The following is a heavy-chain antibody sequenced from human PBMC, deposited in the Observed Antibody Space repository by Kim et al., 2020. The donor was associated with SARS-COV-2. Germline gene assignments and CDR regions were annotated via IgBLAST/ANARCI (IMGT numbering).Heavy chain of an antibody. CDR2: ISSDGSYK. CDR3: TREKTVHGPLDY. D-gene: IGHD2-21*02. Sequence: WGSLRLSCAASGFTFSTYAMHWVRQPPGKGLEWVATISSDGSYKGYPDSVKGRFTISRDNSKNTLYLQLNSLRAEETAVYYCTREKTVHGPLDYWGQGALVTVSS. J-gene: IGHJ4*02. V-gene: IGHV3-30*04. CDR1: GFTFSTYA.